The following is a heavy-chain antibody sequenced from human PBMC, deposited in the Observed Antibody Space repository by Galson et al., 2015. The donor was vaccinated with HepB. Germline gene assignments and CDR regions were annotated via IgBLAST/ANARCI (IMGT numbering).Heavy chain of an antibody. V-gene: IGHV3-74*01. CDR1: GFTFRHYW. J-gene: IGHJ4*02. CDR2: INSDGIST. D-gene: IGHD3-10*01. CDR3: AREGFLAPGKTPLDY. Sequence: SLRLSCAASGFTFRHYWMHWVRHAPGKGLVWVSRINSDGISTTYADSVKGRFTISRDNTKNTLYLEMNSLRAEDTAVYYCAREGFLAPGKTPLDYWGQGTLVTVSS.